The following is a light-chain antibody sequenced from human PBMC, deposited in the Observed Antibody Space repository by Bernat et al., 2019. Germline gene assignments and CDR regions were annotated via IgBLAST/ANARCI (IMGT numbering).Light chain of an antibody. CDR3: QQRTRWPLT. Sequence: EIVLTQSPATLSLSPGEGATLFCSASQSISTWLAWYQQIPGQAPRLLIYDASNRAPGIPDRFSGSGSGTDFTLTISSLEPEDFAVYYCQQRTRWPLTFGGGTKVQIK. V-gene: IGKV3-11*01. CDR1: QSISTW. CDR2: DAS. J-gene: IGKJ4*01.